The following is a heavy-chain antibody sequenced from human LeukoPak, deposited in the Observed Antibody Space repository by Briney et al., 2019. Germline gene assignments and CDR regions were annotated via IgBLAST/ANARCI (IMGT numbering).Heavy chain of an antibody. V-gene: IGHV1-69*13. CDR2: IIPIFGTA. Sequence: ASVKVSCKASGGTFSSYAISWVRQAPGQGLEWMRGIIPIFGTANYAQKFQGRVTITADESTSTAYMELSSLRSEDTAVYYCAREPLSSSWPPDYWGQGTLVTVSS. CDR1: GGTFSSYA. J-gene: IGHJ4*02. CDR3: AREPLSSSWPPDY. D-gene: IGHD6-13*01.